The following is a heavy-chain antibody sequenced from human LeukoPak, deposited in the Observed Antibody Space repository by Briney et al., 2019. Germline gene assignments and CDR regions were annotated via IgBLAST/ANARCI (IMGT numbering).Heavy chain of an antibody. CDR3: ARDRDYGGNSDAFDI. D-gene: IGHD4-23*01. V-gene: IGHV4-39*07. J-gene: IGHJ3*02. Sequence: PSETLSLTCTVSGGSISSGSYYWGWIRQPPGKGLQWIGSIHHSGSTYYNPSLKSRVTISVDTSKNQFSLKLSSVTAADTAVYYCARDRDYGGNSDAFDIWGQGTMVTVSS. CDR1: GGSISSGSYY. CDR2: IHHSGST.